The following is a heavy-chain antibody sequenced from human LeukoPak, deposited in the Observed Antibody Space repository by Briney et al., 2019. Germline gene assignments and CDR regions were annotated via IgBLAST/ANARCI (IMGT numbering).Heavy chain of an antibody. CDR2: IYYSGST. CDR1: GGSISSSY. Sequence: PSETLSLTCTVSGGSISSSYWSWIRQPPGKALEWIGYIYYSGSTNYNPSLKSRVTISVDTSKNQFSLKLNSVTAADTAVYYCASGMYYYGSGSYHYYFDYWGQGTLVTVSS. D-gene: IGHD3-10*01. J-gene: IGHJ4*02. CDR3: ASGMYYYGSGSYHYYFDY. V-gene: IGHV4-59*01.